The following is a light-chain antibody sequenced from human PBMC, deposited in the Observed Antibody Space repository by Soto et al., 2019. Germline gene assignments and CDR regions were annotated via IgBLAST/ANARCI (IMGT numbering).Light chain of an antibody. J-gene: IGLJ2*01. V-gene: IGLV1-47*01. Sequence: QSVLTQPPSASGTPGQRVTISCSGSSSNIGSNYVYWYQQLPGTAPKLLIYRNNQRPSGVPDRFAGSKSGTSASLAISGLRSEDEAEYYWAAWDDSLSGVVFGGGTKLTVL. CDR1: SSNIGSNY. CDR3: AAWDDSLSGVV. CDR2: RNN.